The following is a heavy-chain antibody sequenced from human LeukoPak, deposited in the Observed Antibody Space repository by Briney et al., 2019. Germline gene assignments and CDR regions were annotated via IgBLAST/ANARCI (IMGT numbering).Heavy chain of an antibody. CDR3: ARAQYYDILTGYYTRSNWFDP. J-gene: IGHJ5*02. D-gene: IGHD3-9*01. CDR2: IRYDGSNK. CDR1: GFSFSSYG. V-gene: IGHV3-30*02. Sequence: GGSLRLSCAASGFSFSSYGMHWVRQAPGKGLEWVAFIRYDGSNKYYADSVKGRFTISRDNSKNTLYLQMNSLRAGDTAVYYCARAQYYDILTGYYTRSNWFDPWGQGTLVTVSS.